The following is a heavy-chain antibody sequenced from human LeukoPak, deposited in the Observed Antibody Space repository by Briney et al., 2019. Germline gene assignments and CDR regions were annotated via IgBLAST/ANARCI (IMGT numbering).Heavy chain of an antibody. CDR2: VDPEDGET. V-gene: IGHV1-69-2*01. J-gene: IGHJ5*02. D-gene: IGHD2-2*01. CDR1: GYTFTDYY. Sequence: ASVKISCKVSGYTFTDYYMHCVQRAPGKGLEWMGLVDPEDGETIYAEKFQGRVTITAETSTDTAYMELSSLRSEDTAVYYCATNPRYCSSTSCYFPWGQGTLVTVSS. CDR3: ATNPRYCSSTSCYFP.